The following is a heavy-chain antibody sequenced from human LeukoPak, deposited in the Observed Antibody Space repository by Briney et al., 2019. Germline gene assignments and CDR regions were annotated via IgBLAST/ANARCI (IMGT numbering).Heavy chain of an antibody. D-gene: IGHD6-6*01. Sequence: PSETLSLTCGVYGGSFSSYYWSWIRQPPGKGLEWIGEIKHSEITNYNPSLKSRVTISVVTSKNQFSLNLTSVTAADTAVYYCGSYSGSSDYWGQGSLVSVSS. CDR1: GGSFSSYY. V-gene: IGHV4-34*01. CDR3: GSYSGSSDY. CDR2: IKHSEIT. J-gene: IGHJ4*02.